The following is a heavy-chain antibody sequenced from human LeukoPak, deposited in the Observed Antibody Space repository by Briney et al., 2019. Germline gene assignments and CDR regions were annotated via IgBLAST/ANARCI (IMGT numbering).Heavy chain of an antibody. J-gene: IGHJ4*02. Sequence: GGSLRLSCAASGFTFSSYAMRWVRQAPGKGLEWVSAISPSSGTFYADSVKVRFTISRDNSKNTLYLQMNSLRAEDTAVYYCARPQSSSGYYWPFDDWGQGTLVTVSS. CDR1: GFTFSSYA. CDR3: ARPQSSSGYYWPFDD. V-gene: IGHV3-23*01. CDR2: ISPSSGT. D-gene: IGHD3-22*01.